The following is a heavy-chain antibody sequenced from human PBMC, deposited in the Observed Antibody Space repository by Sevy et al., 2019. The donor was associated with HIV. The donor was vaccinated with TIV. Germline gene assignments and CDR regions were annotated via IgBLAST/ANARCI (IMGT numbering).Heavy chain of an antibody. CDR1: GFTFSSYS. J-gene: IGHJ3*02. D-gene: IGHD2-2*02. CDR3: ARNNCSITNCYMGDVFDI. V-gene: IGHV3-21*01. Sequence: GGSLRLSCAASGFTFSSYSMNWVRQAPGKGLEWVSFISGISNYIYYADSMKGRFTVSRDNARNSLYLQMNSLRAEDTAVYYCARNNCSITNCYMGDVFDIWGQGTMVTVSS. CDR2: ISGISNYI.